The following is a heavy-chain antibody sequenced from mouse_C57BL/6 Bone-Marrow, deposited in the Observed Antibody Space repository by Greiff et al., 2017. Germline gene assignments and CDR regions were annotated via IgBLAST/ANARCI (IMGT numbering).Heavy chain of an antibody. CDR1: GFSLTSYG. J-gene: IGHJ4*01. CDR3: AKGGGYYGFLYYYAMDY. V-gene: IGHV2-5*01. CDR2: IWRGGST. Sequence: VKLLESGPGLVPPSQSLSITCTVSGFSLTSYGVHWVRQSPGKGLEWLGVIWRGGSTDYNAAFMSRLSITKDNSKSQVFFKMNSLQSDDTAKYYCAKGGGYYGFLYYYAMDYWGQGTSVTVSS. D-gene: IGHD2-3*01.